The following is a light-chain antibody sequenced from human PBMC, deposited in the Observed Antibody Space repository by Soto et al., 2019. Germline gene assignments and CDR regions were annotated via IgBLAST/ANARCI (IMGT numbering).Light chain of an antibody. CDR2: EVT. CDR1: SSDVGDYPY. V-gene: IGLV2-14*01. CDR3: ISYSATNSLV. J-gene: IGLJ1*01. Sequence: QSVLTQPASVSGSPGQSITISCTGTSSDVGDYPYVYWYQQHPGKVPKLILYEVTNRPSGVTSRFSGSKSENTASVTISGLQAEEEADYYCISYSATNSLVFGSGTKVTVL.